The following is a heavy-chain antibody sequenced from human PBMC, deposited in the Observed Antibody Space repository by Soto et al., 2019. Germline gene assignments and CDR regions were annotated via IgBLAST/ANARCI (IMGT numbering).Heavy chain of an antibody. D-gene: IGHD6-19*01. CDR2: ISWNSGSI. CDR3: AKDLKEQWLVDIGYYYYGMDV. CDR1: GFTFDDYA. V-gene: IGHV3-9*01. J-gene: IGHJ6*02. Sequence: GGSLRLSCAASGFTFDDYAMHWVRQAPGKGLEWVSGISWNSGSIGYADSVKGRFTISRDNAKNSLYLQMNSLRAEDTALYYCAKDLKEQWLVDIGYYYYGMDVWGQGTTVTVSS.